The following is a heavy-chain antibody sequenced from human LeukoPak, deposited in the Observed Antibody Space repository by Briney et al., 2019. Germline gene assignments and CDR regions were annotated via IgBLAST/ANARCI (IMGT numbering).Heavy chain of an antibody. J-gene: IGHJ6*02. V-gene: IGHV1-18*04. D-gene: IGHD3-3*01. CDR1: GYTFTGYG. CDR2: ISVYKGNT. CDR3: AGDRIASQRTKFGDVITRDYYQFGMDV. Sequence: ASVKVSYKASGYTFTGYGISWVRQAPGQGLEWLGWISVYKGNTNYAQKVQGRVTMTTDTPTSTAYMELRSLTSEDTAVYYCAGDRIASQRTKFGDVITRDYYQFGMDVWGQGTTVTVSS.